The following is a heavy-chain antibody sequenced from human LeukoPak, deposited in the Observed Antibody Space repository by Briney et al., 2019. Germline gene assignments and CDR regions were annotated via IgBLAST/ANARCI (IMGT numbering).Heavy chain of an antibody. D-gene: IGHD1-7*01. CDR2: IKPGGSEK. V-gene: IGHV3-7*04. CDR3: ARVVGTDEGADY. Sequence: GGSLRLSCAASGFTLRNYWMNWVRQAPGRGLEWVANIKPGGSEKRYVDSVKGRFTISRDNAKNSLYLQMNSLRAEDTAVYYCARVVGTDEGADYWGQGTLVTVSS. J-gene: IGHJ4*02. CDR1: GFTLRNYW.